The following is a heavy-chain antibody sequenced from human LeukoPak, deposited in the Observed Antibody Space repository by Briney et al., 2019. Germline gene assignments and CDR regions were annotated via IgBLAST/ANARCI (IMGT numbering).Heavy chain of an antibody. CDR3: ASRIAAAGTWNDY. J-gene: IGHJ4*02. Sequence: SETLSLTCAVYGGSFSGYYWSWIRQPPGKGLEWIGEINHSGSTNYNPSLKSRVIISVDTSKNQFSLKLSSVTAADTAVYYCASRIAAAGTWNDYWGQGTLVTVSS. D-gene: IGHD6-13*01. CDR2: INHSGST. V-gene: IGHV4-34*01. CDR1: GGSFSGYY.